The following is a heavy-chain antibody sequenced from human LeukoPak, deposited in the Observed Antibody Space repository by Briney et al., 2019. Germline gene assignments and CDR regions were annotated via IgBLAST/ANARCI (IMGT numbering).Heavy chain of an antibody. Sequence: NPSQTLSLTCTVSGGSISSGDYYWSWIRQPPGKGLEWIGYIYYSGSTYYNPSLKSRVTISVDTSKHQFSLKLSSVTAADTAVYYCARVTVVANLYYMDVWGKGTTVTVSS. V-gene: IGHV4-30-4*08. J-gene: IGHJ6*03. CDR1: GGSISSGDYY. CDR2: IYYSGST. D-gene: IGHD2-15*01. CDR3: ARVTVVANLYYMDV.